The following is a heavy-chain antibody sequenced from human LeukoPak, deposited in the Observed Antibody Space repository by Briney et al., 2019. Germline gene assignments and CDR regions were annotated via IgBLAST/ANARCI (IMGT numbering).Heavy chain of an antibody. V-gene: IGHV1-69*13. J-gene: IGHJ5*02. CDR1: GYTFTRYD. CDR2: IIPIFGTA. D-gene: IGHD5-12*01. CDR3: AGSGSVDP. Sequence: EASVKDSCKASGYTFTRYDINWGRQAPGQGLEWLGGIIPIFGTANYAQKFQGRVTITADESTSTAYMELSSLRSEDTAVYYCAGSGSVDPWGQGTLVTVSS.